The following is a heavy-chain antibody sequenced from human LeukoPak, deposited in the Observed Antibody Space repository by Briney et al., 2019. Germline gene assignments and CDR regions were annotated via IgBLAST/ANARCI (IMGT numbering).Heavy chain of an antibody. D-gene: IGHD4/OR15-4a*01. V-gene: IGHV3-66*01. CDR3: ASGPWGYGGHSGWFDP. Sequence: GGSLRLSCAASGFTVSSNYMSWVRQAPGKGLEWVSVIYSGGSTYYADSVKGRFTISRDNSKNTLYLQMNSLRAEDTAVYYCASGPWGYGGHSGWFDPWGQGTLVTVSS. J-gene: IGHJ5*02. CDR2: IYSGGST. CDR1: GFTVSSNY.